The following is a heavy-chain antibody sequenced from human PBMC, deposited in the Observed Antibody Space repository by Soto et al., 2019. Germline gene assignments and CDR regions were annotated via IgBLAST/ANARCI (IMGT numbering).Heavy chain of an antibody. CDR3: ARALYDFGFGYYFDY. CDR1: GFTFSSYG. Sequence: QVQLVESGGGVVQPGRSLSLSCAASGFTFSSYGMHWVRQAPGKGLEWVAVIWYDGSNKYYADSVKGRFTISRDNSKNTLYLQMNSLRAEDTAVYYCARALYDFGFGYYFDYWGQGTLVTVSS. CDR2: IWYDGSNK. J-gene: IGHJ4*02. D-gene: IGHD3-3*01. V-gene: IGHV3-33*01.